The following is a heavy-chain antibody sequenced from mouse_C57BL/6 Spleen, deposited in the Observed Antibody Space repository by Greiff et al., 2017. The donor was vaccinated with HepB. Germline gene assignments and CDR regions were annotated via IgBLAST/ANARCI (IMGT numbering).Heavy chain of an antibody. Sequence: EVQLQQSGPELVKPGASVKISCKASGYTFTDYYMNWVKQSHGKSLEWIGDINPNNGGTSYNQKFKGKATLTVDKSSSPAYMELRSLTSEASAVYYWARKGTMVTYFDDWGQVTTLTVAS. CDR1: GYTFTDYY. D-gene: IGHD2-2*01. J-gene: IGHJ2*01. V-gene: IGHV1-26*01. CDR2: INPNNGGT. CDR3: ARKGTMVTYFDD.